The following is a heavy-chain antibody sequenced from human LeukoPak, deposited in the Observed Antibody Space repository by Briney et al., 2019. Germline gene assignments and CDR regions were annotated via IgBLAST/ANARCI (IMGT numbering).Heavy chain of an antibody. V-gene: IGHV4-59*01. CDR2: IYYSGTT. J-gene: IGHJ4*02. D-gene: IGHD6-6*01. Sequence: SETLSLTCTVSGGSISSYYWSWIRQPPGKGLEWIGYIYYSGTTNYNPSLKSRVTISVDTSKNQFSLKLSSVTAADTAVYYCARHYSSSHSPSFDYWGQGTLVTVSS. CDR3: ARHYSSSHSPSFDY. CDR1: GGSISSYY.